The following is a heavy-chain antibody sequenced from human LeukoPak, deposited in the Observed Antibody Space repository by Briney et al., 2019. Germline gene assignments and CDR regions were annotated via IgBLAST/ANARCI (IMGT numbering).Heavy chain of an antibody. J-gene: IGHJ3*02. CDR1: GFTFSNYA. D-gene: IGHD7-27*01. V-gene: IGHV3-30*04. CDR2: ISYDGRDK. CDR3: ATELGIKAFDM. Sequence: GGSLRLSCAASGFTFSNYAMHWVRQAPGKGLEWVALISYDGRDKEYADSVKGRFTISRDNSKNTLSLQMSSLRTEDTAVYYCATELGIKAFDMWGQGTMVTVPS.